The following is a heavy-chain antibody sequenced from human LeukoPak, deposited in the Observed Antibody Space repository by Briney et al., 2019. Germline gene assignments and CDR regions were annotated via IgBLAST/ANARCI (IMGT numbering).Heavy chain of an antibody. V-gene: IGHV3-30-3*01. CDR2: ISYDGSNK. J-gene: IGHJ4*02. CDR1: GFTFSSYA. D-gene: IGHD6-13*01. CDR3: ARGGAAAVYFDY. Sequence: GGSLRLSCAASGFTFSSYAMHWVRQAPGKGLEWVAVISYDGSNKYYADSVKGRFTISRDNSKNTLYLQMNSLRAEDTAVYYCARGGAAAVYFDYWGQGTLVTVSS.